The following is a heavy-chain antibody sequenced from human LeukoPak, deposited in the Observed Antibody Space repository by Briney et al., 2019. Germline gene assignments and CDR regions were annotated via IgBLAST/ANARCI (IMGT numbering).Heavy chain of an antibody. J-gene: IGHJ6*02. Sequence: DGSNKYYADSVKGRFTISRDNSKNTLYLQMNSLRAEDTAVYYCAKDLVAAAGTYYYYGMDVWGQGTTVTVSS. CDR3: AKDLVAAAGTYYYYGMDV. D-gene: IGHD6-13*01. CDR2: DGSNK. V-gene: IGHV3-30*02.